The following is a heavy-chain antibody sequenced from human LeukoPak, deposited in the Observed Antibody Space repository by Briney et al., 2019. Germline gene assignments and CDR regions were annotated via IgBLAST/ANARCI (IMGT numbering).Heavy chain of an antibody. Sequence: SSETLSLTCTVSGGSISSYYWSWLRQPPGKGLEWIGYIYYSGSSNYNPSLKSRVTISVDTSKNQFSLKLSSVTAADTAVYYCARTIAVAYVDYWGQGTLVTVSS. V-gene: IGHV4-59*01. J-gene: IGHJ4*02. D-gene: IGHD6-19*01. CDR3: ARTIAVAYVDY. CDR1: GGSISSYY. CDR2: IYYSGSS.